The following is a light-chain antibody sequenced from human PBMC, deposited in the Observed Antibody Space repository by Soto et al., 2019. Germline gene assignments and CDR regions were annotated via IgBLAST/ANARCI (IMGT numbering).Light chain of an antibody. CDR1: RGDFTSGHF. V-gene: IGLV7-46*01. CDR2: DTS. CDR3: LLSYSGTRHYV. J-gene: IGLJ1*01. Sequence: VVTQEPSMTVSPVGTVNLKCVSRRGDFTSGHFPYWLQQKPDQAPRTLIYDTSNKHSWTPARFSGSLLGGKAALTLSGAQPEDEAEYYCLLSYSGTRHYVLGTGTKVTVL.